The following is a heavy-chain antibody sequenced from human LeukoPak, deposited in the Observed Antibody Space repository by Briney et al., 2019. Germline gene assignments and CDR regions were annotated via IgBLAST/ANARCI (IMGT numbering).Heavy chain of an antibody. CDR1: GYTFTGYY. V-gene: IGHV1-2*02. J-gene: IGHJ4*02. CDR3: ARAGYDSSGSD. D-gene: IGHD3-22*01. Sequence: GASVTVSCKASGYTFTGYYMHWVRQAPGQGLEWMGWINPNSGGTDYAQKFQGRVTMTRDTSISTAHMELSRLRSDDTAVYYCARAGYDSSGSDWGQGTLVTVSS. CDR2: INPNSGGT.